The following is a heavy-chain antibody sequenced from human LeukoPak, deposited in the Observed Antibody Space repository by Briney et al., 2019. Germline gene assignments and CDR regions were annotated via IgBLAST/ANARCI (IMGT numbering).Heavy chain of an antibody. Sequence: GGSLRLSCAASGFTFSSYAMSWVRQAPGKGLEWVSAISGSGGSTYYADSVKGRFTISRDNSRNTLYLQMNSLRAEDTAVYYCAKDLEITVFGVVIHWGQGTLVTVSS. CDR2: ISGSGGST. D-gene: IGHD3-3*01. J-gene: IGHJ4*02. CDR3: AKDLEITVFGVVIH. CDR1: GFTFSSYA. V-gene: IGHV3-23*01.